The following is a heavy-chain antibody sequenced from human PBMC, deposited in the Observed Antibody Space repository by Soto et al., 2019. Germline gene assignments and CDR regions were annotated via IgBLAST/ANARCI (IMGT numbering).Heavy chain of an antibody. CDR1: GYTFSNYG. Sequence: ASVKVSCKTSGYTFSNYGINWVRQAPGQGLEWMGWISGYNGNTNYAQTVQGRVTMTTDTSTGTVYMELRSLKSDDTAIYYCSTFIVTGGWFDANYYHGMDPWGQGTPVTVSS. D-gene: IGHD6-19*01. CDR3: STFIVTGGWFDANYYHGMDP. CDR2: ISGYNGNT. J-gene: IGHJ6*02. V-gene: IGHV1-18*01.